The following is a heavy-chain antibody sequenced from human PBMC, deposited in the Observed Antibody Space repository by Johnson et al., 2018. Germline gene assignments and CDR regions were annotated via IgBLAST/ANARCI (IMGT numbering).Heavy chain of an antibody. V-gene: IGHV3-66*02. Sequence: EVQLVESGGGLVKPGGSLRLSCAASGFTVSSNYMSWVRQAPGKGLEWVSVIYSGGSTYYADSVKGRFTIPRDNSKNTLDLQMNSLRAEDTVVDYCARESASSGWYHDYMDVWGKGTTVTVSS. CDR1: GFTVSSNY. CDR3: ARESASSGWYHDYMDV. J-gene: IGHJ6*03. CDR2: IYSGGST. D-gene: IGHD6-19*01.